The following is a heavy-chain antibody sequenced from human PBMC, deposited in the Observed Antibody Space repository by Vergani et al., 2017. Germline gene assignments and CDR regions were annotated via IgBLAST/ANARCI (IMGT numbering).Heavy chain of an antibody. Sequence: QVQLVESGGGVVQPGRSLRLSCAASGFTFSSYSMHWVRQAPGKGLEWVAVISYDGSNKYYADSVKGRFTISRDNTKNTLYLQRNSLRAEETAVYYCAKDLEIYGDYPLVCSWWGEGTLVTVSS. D-gene: IGHD4-17*01. J-gene: IGHJ4*02. CDR3: AKDLEIYGDYPLVCSW. CDR2: ISYDGSNK. V-gene: IGHV3-30*04. CDR1: GFTFSSYS.